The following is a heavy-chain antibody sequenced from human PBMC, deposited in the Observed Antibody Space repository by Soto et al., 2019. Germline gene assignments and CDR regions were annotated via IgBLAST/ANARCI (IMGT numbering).Heavy chain of an antibody. J-gene: IGHJ5*02. CDR1: HATFTGHT. D-gene: IGHD4-17*01. CDR2: ISSLSGNT. Sequence: QVHLVQSETEVKEPGASVTVSCKTSHATFTGHTINLVRPAPGQGLEWLGWISSLSGNTYYARDFQGRLTMTTNTSATTAYMELRSLRSDDSAVYFCARGTVTSGRWFGPWGQGTLVTVSS. CDR3: ARGTVTSGRWFGP. V-gene: IGHV1-18*04.